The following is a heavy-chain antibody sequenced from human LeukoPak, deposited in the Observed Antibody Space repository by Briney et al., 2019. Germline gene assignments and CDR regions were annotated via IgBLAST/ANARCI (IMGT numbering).Heavy chain of an antibody. CDR1: GGSISSYS. Sequence: SETLSLTCTVSGGSISSYSWSWIRQPPGKGLEWIGYIYYSGSTNYNPSLKSRVTISVDTSKNQFSLKLSSVTAADTAVYYCARISGSSWFDPWGQGTLVTVSS. J-gene: IGHJ5*02. CDR3: ARISGSSWFDP. D-gene: IGHD2-15*01. V-gene: IGHV4-59*01. CDR2: IYYSGST.